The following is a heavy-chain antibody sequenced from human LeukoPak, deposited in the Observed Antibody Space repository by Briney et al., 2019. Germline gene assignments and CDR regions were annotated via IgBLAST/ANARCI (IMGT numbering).Heavy chain of an antibody. J-gene: IGHJ4*02. V-gene: IGHV3-23*01. CDR1: GFTFSSYA. Sequence: GGSLRLSCAASGFTFSSYAMSWVRQAPGKGLEWVSAISGSGGSTYYADSVRGRFTISRDNSKNTLYLQMNNLRAEDTAVYYCAKGGIVVVVAANPPAYWGQGTLVTVSS. CDR2: ISGSGGST. D-gene: IGHD2-15*01. CDR3: AKGGIVVVVAANPPAY.